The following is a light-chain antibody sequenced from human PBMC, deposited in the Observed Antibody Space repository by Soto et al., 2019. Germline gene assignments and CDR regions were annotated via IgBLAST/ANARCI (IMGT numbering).Light chain of an antibody. CDR3: QQYNVYPWP. J-gene: IGKJ1*01. CDR2: RAS. CDR1: QSIGSW. Sequence: DIQMTQSPSTLSASVGDRVTITCRASQSIGSWLAWYQQKPGKAPKLLIYRASSLESEVPSRFSGSESGTEFTLIINSLQPDDFATYYCQQYNVYPWPFGQGTKVEIK. V-gene: IGKV1-5*03.